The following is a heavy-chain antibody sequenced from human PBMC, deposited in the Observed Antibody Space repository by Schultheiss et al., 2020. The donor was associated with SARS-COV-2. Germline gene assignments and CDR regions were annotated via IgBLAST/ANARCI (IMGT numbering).Heavy chain of an antibody. V-gene: IGHV3-66*03. D-gene: IGHD6-13*01. Sequence: GGSLRLSCAASGFTVSSNYMSWVRQAPGKGLEWVSVIYSCGSTYYADSVKGRFTISRDNSKNTLYLQMNSLRAEDTAVYYCARAPGYSSSWSQYFQHWGQGTLVTVSS. J-gene: IGHJ1*01. CDR1: GFTVSSNY. CDR2: IYSCGST. CDR3: ARAPGYSSSWSQYFQH.